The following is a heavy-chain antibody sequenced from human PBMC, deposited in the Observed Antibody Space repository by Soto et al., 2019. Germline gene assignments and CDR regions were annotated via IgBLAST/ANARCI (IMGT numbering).Heavy chain of an antibody. CDR3: ARRVFEPGYYYYYGMDV. D-gene: IGHD3-10*01. J-gene: IGHJ6*02. CDR2: IDPSDSYT. Sequence: GESLKISCKGSGYSFTSYWVSWVRQMPGKGLEWMGRIDPSDSYTNYSPSFQGHVTISADKSISTTYLQWSSLKASDTAMNYCARRVFEPGYYYYYGMDVWGQGTTVTVSS. CDR1: GYSFTSYW. V-gene: IGHV5-10-1*01.